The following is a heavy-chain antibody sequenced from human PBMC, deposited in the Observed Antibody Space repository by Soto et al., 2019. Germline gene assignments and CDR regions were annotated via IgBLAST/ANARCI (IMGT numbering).Heavy chain of an antibody. Sequence: PGGSLRLSCVASGFTFSSYGMHWVRQAPGKGLEWVAVISYDGSNKYYADSVKGRFTISRDNSKNTLYLQMNSLRAEDTAVYYCATERDAFDIWGQGTMVTVSS. CDR1: GFTFSSYG. V-gene: IGHV3-30*03. J-gene: IGHJ3*02. CDR2: ISYDGSNK. CDR3: ATERDAFDI.